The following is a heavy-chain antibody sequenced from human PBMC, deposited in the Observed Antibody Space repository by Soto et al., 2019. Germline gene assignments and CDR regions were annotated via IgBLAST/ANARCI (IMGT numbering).Heavy chain of an antibody. Sequence: PGGSLRLSCAASGFNFDDYAMHWVRQAPGKGLEWVSGISWNSGSIGYADSVKGRFTISRDNAKNSLYLQMNSLRAEDTALYYCAKDTYYDILTGYSHAFDIWGQGTMVTVSS. J-gene: IGHJ3*02. V-gene: IGHV3-9*01. CDR1: GFNFDDYA. CDR3: AKDTYYDILTGYSHAFDI. D-gene: IGHD3-9*01. CDR2: ISWNSGSI.